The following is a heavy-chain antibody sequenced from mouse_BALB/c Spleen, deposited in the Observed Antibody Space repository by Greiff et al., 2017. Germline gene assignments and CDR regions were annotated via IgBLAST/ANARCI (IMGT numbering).Heavy chain of an antibody. V-gene: IGHV3-2*02. CDR3: ARQGRKAY. Sequence: EVQLQQSGPGLVKPSQSLSLTCTVTGYSITSDYAWNWIRQFPGNKLEWMGYISYSGSTSYNPSLKSRISITRDTSKNQFFLQLNSVTTEDTATYYCARQGRKAYWGQGTLVTVSA. CDR1: GYSITSDYA. J-gene: IGHJ3*01. D-gene: IGHD3-3*01. CDR2: ISYSGST.